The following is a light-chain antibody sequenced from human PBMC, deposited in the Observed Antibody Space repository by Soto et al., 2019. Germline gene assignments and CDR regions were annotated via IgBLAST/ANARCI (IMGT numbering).Light chain of an antibody. Sequence: QSVLTQSPSASAFLGASVKLTCTLSSGHSSYAIAWHQQQPEKGPRYLMKLNSDGSHSKGDGIPDRFSGSSSGAERYLTISRLQSEDEADYYCQTWGTGILVFGGGTKLTVL. CDR2: LNSDGSH. J-gene: IGLJ2*01. CDR3: QTWGTGILV. V-gene: IGLV4-69*01. CDR1: SGHSSYA.